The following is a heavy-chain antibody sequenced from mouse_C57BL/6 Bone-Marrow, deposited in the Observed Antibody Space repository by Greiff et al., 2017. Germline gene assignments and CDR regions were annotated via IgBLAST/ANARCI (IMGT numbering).Heavy chain of an antibody. V-gene: IGHV1-78*01. CDR1: GYTFTDHT. CDR3: ARRRWLLLAWFAY. Sequence: VQLVESDAELVKPGASVKISCKVSGYTFTDHTIHWMKQRPEQGLEWIGYIYPRDGSTKYNEKFKGKATLTADKSSSTAYMRLNSLTSEDSAVYFCARRRWLLLAWFAYWGQGTLVTVSA. D-gene: IGHD2-3*01. CDR2: IYPRDGST. J-gene: IGHJ3*01.